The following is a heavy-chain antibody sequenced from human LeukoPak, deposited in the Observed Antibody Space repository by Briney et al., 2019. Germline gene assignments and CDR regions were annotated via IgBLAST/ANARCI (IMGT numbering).Heavy chain of an antibody. CDR1: GYTFTGYH. Sequence: ASVKVSCKASGYTFTGYHMHWVRQAPGQGLEWMGRTNPNSGGTNSAQNFQGRVTMTRDTSISTAYMELSRLRSDDTAVYYCARDYCSSTSCLFDYWGQGTLVTVSS. V-gene: IGHV1-2*06. CDR2: TNPNSGGT. CDR3: ARDYCSSTSCLFDY. J-gene: IGHJ4*02. D-gene: IGHD2-2*01.